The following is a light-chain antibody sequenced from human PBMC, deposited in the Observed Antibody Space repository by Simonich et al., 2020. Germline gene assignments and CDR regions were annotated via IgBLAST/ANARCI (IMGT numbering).Light chain of an antibody. J-gene: IGLJ3*02. Sequence: NFMLTQPHSVSESPGKTVTISCTRSSGSIASNYVQWYQQRPGSAPTTVIYEDNQSPAGVPDRFSGSIDSSSNSASRAISGLKTEDEADYYCQSYDSSSWVFGGGTKLTVL. CDR3: QSYDSSSWV. V-gene: IGLV6-57*03. CDR1: SGSIASNY. CDR2: EDN.